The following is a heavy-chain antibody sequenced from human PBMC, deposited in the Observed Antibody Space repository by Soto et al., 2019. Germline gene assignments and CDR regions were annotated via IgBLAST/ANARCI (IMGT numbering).Heavy chain of an antibody. D-gene: IGHD1-26*01. J-gene: IGHJ4*02. CDR1: GFSFSKYS. Sequence: GGSLRPSCAASGFSFSKYSMNWVRQAPGKGLEWVSYISSSGSTIYYADSVKGRFTISRDNAKNSLYLQMNSLRAEDTAVYYCARDSGSYLRPTSFDYWGQGTLVTVSS. V-gene: IGHV3-48*04. CDR2: ISSSGSTI. CDR3: ARDSGSYLRPTSFDY.